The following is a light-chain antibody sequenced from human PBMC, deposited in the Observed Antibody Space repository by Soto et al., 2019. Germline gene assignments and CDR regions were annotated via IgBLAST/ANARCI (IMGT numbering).Light chain of an antibody. CDR3: QQYNSFSIT. J-gene: IGKJ4*01. CDR1: QSISSW. V-gene: IGKV1-5*01. CDR2: DAS. Sequence: DIQMTQSPSTLSAPVGDRVTITCRASQSISSWLAWYQQKPGKAPQLLIYDASSLQSGVPSRFSGSGSGTEFTLTISSLQPDDFATYYCQQYNSFSITFGGGTKVEIK.